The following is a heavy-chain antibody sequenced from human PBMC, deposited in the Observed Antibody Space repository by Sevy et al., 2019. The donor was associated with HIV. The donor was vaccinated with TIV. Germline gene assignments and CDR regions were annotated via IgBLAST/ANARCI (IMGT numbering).Heavy chain of an antibody. CDR1: GFTVSSNY. Sequence: GGSLRLSCAASGFTVSSNYMSWVRQAPGKGLEWVSVIYSGGSTYYADSVKGRFTISRDNSKNTLYLQMNSLRAEDTAVYYWARGGPIYCSGGSCPFDYWGQGTLVTVSS. J-gene: IGHJ4*02. CDR2: IYSGGST. CDR3: ARGGPIYCSGGSCPFDY. D-gene: IGHD2-15*01. V-gene: IGHV3-53*01.